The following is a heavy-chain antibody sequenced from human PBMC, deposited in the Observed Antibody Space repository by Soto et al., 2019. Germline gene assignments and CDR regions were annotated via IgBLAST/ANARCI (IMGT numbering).Heavy chain of an antibody. J-gene: IGHJ1*01. CDR2: IYHSGTT. CDR1: GGSLNSGGYY. D-gene: IGHD3-22*01. V-gene: IGHV4-31*03. Sequence: PSETLSLTCSVSGGSLNSGGYYWSWIRQFPGKGLECIGYIYHSGTTYYSPSLKSRVTMSVDTSKNQFSLKLSSVTAADTAAYYCATNGGYYDTSGPKYFQYWGKGTLVTVSS. CDR3: ATNGGYYDTSGPKYFQY.